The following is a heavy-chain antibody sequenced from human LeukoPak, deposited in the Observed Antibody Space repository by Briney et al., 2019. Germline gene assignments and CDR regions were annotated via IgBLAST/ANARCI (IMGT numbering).Heavy chain of an antibody. Sequence: ASVKVSCKASGGTFSSYAINWVRQAPGQGLEWMGGIIPIFGTANYAQKFQGRVTVTADESTSTAYMELSSLRSEDTAVYYCARGPPPAYNYDILGGFDPWGQGTLVTVSS. CDR1: GGTFSSYA. V-gene: IGHV1-69*13. CDR2: IIPIFGTA. D-gene: IGHD5-18*01. CDR3: ARGPPPAYNYDILGGFDP. J-gene: IGHJ5*02.